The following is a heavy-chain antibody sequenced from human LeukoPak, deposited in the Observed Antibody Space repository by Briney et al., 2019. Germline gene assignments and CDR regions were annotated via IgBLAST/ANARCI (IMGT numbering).Heavy chain of an antibody. CDR1: GASISSYY. CDR3: ARVRAYSSSWYSRDYGMDV. V-gene: IGHV4-59*01. CDR2: IYYSGST. J-gene: IGHJ6*02. Sequence: SQTLSLTRTVSGASISSYYGSWIRQPPGKGLEWIGYIYYSGSTNYNPSLKSRVTISVDTSKNQFSLKLSSVNAADTAVYYCARVRAYSSSWYSRDYGMDVWGQGTTVTVSS. D-gene: IGHD6-13*01.